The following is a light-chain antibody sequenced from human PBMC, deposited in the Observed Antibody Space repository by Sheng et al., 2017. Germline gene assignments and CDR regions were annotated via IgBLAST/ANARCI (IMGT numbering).Light chain of an antibody. J-gene: IGKJ1*01. Sequence: DIQMTQSPSSLSASVGDRVTITCRASQSISSYLNWYQQKPGKAPKLLIYGASSLQSGVPSRFSGSGSGTDFTLTISSLQPEDFATYYCQQSYSTPWTFGQGPRWKSN. V-gene: IGKV1-39*01. CDR1: QSISSY. CDR3: QQSYSTPWT. CDR2: GAS.